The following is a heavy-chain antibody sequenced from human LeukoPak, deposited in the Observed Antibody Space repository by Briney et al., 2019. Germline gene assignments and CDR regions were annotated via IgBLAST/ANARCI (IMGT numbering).Heavy chain of an antibody. CDR1: GFTVSSNY. D-gene: IGHD6-13*01. CDR3: ARRVAAAGTDYFDY. CDR2: IYSGGST. Sequence: GGSLRLSCAASGFTVSSNYMSWVRQAPGKGLEWVSVIYSGGSTYYADSVKGRFTISRDNSKYTLYLQMNSLRAEDTAVYYCARRVAAAGTDYFDYWGQGTLVTVSS. J-gene: IGHJ4*02. V-gene: IGHV3-53*01.